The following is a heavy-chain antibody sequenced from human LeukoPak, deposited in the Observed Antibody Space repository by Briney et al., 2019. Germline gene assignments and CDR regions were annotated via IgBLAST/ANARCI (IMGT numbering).Heavy chain of an antibody. V-gene: IGHV3-23*01. CDR1: GFTFSTYG. CDR3: AKDMVRGYYFDC. Sequence: GGSLRLSCAASGFTFSTYGMSWVRQAPGKGLEWVSAISGSSDATFYADSVKGRFTVSRDNSKNTLYLQMNSLRAEDAAVYFCAKDMVRGYYFDCWGQGTLITVSS. CDR2: ISGSSDAT. J-gene: IGHJ4*02. D-gene: IGHD3-10*01.